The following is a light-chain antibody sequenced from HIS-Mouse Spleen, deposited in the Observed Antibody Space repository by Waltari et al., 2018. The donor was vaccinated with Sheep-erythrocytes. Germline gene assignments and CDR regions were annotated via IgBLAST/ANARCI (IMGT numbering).Light chain of an antibody. CDR1: SSDVGGYNY. Sequence: QSALTQPRSVSGSPGPSVPISCTGTSSDVGGYNYVSWYQQHPGKAPKLMIYEVSKRPCGVPDRFSGSKSGNTASLTISGLQAEDEADYYCCSYAGSYNYVFGTGTKVTVL. J-gene: IGLJ1*01. CDR2: EVS. V-gene: IGLV2-11*01. CDR3: CSYAGSYNYV.